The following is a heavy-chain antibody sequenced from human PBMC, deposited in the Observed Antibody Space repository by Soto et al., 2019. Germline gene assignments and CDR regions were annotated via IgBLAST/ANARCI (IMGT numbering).Heavy chain of an antibody. CDR2: IYYSGST. Sequence: KPSGTLSLTCTVSGGSISSGDHYWSWLRQTPGKGLEWIGYIYYSGSTYYNPSLKSRLAISVDTSKNQFSLTLTSVTAADTAVYFCAREEALIVVPTGGIDYSFDYWGQGTLVTSPQ. J-gene: IGHJ4*02. V-gene: IGHV4-30-4*01. D-gene: IGHD3-22*01. CDR3: AREEALIVVPTGGIDYSFDY. CDR1: GGSISSGDHY.